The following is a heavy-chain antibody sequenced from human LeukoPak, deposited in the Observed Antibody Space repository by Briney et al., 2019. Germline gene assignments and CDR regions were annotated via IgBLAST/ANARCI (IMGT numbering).Heavy chain of an antibody. V-gene: IGHV3-11*01. CDR2: ISSGGTII. D-gene: IGHD6-13*01. J-gene: IGHJ5*02. CDR1: GFTFSDYY. Sequence: GGSLRLPCAASGFTFSDYYMTWIRQAPGKGLEWISYISSGGTIIYYADSVRGQFTISRDNAKKSLYLQMNSLRAEDTAVYYCARVQKGIAAAGTGGGWFEPWGQGTLVTVSS. CDR3: ARVQKGIAAAGTGGGWFEP.